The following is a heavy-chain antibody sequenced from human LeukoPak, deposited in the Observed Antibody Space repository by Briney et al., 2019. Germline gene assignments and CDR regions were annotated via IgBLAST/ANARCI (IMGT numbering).Heavy chain of an antibody. Sequence: SETLSLTCTVSGGSISNYYWSWIRQPPGKGLEWIGEINHSGSTNYNPSLKSRVTISVDTSKNQFSLKLSSVTAADTAVYYCARGEGYSGYGRWIRGDAFDIWGQGTMVTVSS. D-gene: IGHD5-12*01. J-gene: IGHJ3*02. CDR2: INHSGST. V-gene: IGHV4-34*01. CDR3: ARGEGYSGYGRWIRGDAFDI. CDR1: GGSISNYY.